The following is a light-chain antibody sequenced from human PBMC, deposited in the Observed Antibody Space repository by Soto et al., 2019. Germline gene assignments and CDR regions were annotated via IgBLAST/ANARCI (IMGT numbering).Light chain of an antibody. Sequence: EIVMTQSPATLSVSPGERATLSCRASQSIINNLAWYQQKPGQAPSLLIYGASTRATGIPARFSGSGSGTEFTLTISSLQSEDSAVYYCQQYNSWPPRTFGQGTKLEIK. CDR1: QSIINN. CDR2: GAS. V-gene: IGKV3-15*01. J-gene: IGKJ2*01. CDR3: QQYNSWPPRT.